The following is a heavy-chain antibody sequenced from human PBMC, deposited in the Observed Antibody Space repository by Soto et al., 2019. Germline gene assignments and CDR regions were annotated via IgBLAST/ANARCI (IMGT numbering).Heavy chain of an antibody. V-gene: IGHV2-5*02. CDR1: GFSLSTSGVG. CDR3: ARILAAAGTGYSQH. CDR2: IYWDDDK. D-gene: IGHD6-13*01. J-gene: IGHJ1*01. Sequence: QITLKESGPTLVKSTQTLTLTCTFSGFSLSTSGVGVGWIRQPPGKALEWLALIYWDDDKRYSPSLKSRLTITKDTSKNQVVLTMTNMDPVDTATYYCARILAAAGTGYSQHWGQGTLVTVSS.